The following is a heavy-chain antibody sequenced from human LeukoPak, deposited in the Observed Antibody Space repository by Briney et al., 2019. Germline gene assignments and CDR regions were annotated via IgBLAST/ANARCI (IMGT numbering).Heavy chain of an antibody. J-gene: IGHJ4*02. V-gene: IGHV4-61*09. Sequence: PSETLSLTCTVSGGSISSGSYYWNWIRQPAGKRLEWLGHVFTRGTTNYNASLEGRLTISLDTARNQFSLYLSSVTAADTAVYYCARADSYGSAYWGQGTLVTVSS. CDR2: VFTRGTT. CDR3: ARADSYGSAY. CDR1: GGSISSGSYY. D-gene: IGHD5-18*01.